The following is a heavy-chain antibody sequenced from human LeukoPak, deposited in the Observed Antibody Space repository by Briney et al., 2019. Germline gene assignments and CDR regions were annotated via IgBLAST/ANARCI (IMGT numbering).Heavy chain of an antibody. D-gene: IGHD3-10*01. CDR1: GYTFTGYY. Sequence: ASVKVSCKASGYTFTGYYMHWVRQAPGQGLEWMGWINPNSGGTNYAQKFQGWVTMTRDTSISTAYMELSRLRSDDTAVYYCARAYGSGSHYTDYWGQGTLVTVCS. CDR2: INPNSGGT. V-gene: IGHV1-2*04. CDR3: ARAYGSGSHYTDY. J-gene: IGHJ4*02.